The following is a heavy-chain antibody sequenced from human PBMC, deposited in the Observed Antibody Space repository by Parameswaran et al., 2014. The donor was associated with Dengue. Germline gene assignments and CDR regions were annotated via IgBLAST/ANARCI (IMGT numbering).Heavy chain of an antibody. Sequence: WVRQAPGKALEWMGWITPFNGNTNYAQKFQDRVTITRDRSMSTAYMELSSLRSEDTAMYYCARSGCTNGVCPDYYGMDVWGQGTTVTVSS. V-gene: IGHV1-45*02. J-gene: IGHJ6*02. CDR3: ARSGCTNGVCPDYYGMDV. CDR2: ITPFNGNT. D-gene: IGHD2-8*01.